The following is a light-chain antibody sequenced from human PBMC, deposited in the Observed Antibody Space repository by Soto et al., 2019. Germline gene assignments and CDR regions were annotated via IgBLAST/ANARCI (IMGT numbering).Light chain of an antibody. J-gene: IGKJ1*01. V-gene: IGKV4-1*01. CDR3: QQYCNTPPT. Sequence: DIVLTQSPDSLAVSLGERATINCKSSQSVLYSSNNKNYLAWYQQKPGQPPELLIYWASTRDSGVPDRFSGSGSGTDFALTISSRQAEDVAVYYCQQYCNTPPTFGQGTKVEIK. CDR2: WAS. CDR1: QSVLYSSNNKNY.